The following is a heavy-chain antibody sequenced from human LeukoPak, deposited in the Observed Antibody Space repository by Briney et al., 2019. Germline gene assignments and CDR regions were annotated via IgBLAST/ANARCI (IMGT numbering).Heavy chain of an antibody. Sequence: GGSLRLSCAASGFTFSTYWMHWVRQAPGKGLVWVSRVNGNGRSTNYADSVKGRFTISRDTAKNTLYLQMNSLRAEDKAVYFCARGPQNSYGSGTYYDGVFDNWGQGTLVTVAS. J-gene: IGHJ4*02. CDR1: GFTFSTYW. CDR3: ARGPQNSYGSGTYYDGVFDN. D-gene: IGHD3-10*01. V-gene: IGHV3-74*01. CDR2: VNGNGRST.